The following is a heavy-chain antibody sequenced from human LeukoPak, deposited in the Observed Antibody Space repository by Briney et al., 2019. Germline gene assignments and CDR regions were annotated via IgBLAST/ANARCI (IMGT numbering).Heavy chain of an antibody. D-gene: IGHD5-24*01. CDR3: TKGMATIRRHIDS. Sequence: GGSLRLSCAASGFSFSDCAMSWVRQAPGRGLEWVSSISGSAGSTYYADSMKGRFTISRDNPKNTLHLEMNSLRAEDTAIYYCTKGMATIRRHIDSWGQGTLVTVPS. V-gene: IGHV3-23*01. CDR1: GFSFSDCA. J-gene: IGHJ4*02. CDR2: ISGSAGST.